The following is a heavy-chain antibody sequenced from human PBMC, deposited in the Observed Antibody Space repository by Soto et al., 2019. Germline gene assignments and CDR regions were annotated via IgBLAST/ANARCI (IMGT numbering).Heavy chain of an antibody. J-gene: IGHJ6*02. D-gene: IGHD6-13*01. Sequence: SETLSLTCTVSGGSLSSYYWSWIRQPAGKGLEWIGRIYPSKNTNYNPSLKSRVTMSVDTSRKQFSLNLNSVTAADTAVYYCARGAAAGVDYGMDVWGQRTTVTVSS. V-gene: IGHV4-4*07. CDR2: IYPSKNT. CDR1: GGSLSSYY. CDR3: ARGAAAGVDYGMDV.